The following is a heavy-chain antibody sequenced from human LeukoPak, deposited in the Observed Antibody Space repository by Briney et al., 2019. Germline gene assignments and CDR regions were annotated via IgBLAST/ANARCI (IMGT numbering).Heavy chain of an antibody. J-gene: IGHJ3*02. V-gene: IGHV1-69*01. D-gene: IGHD2-15*01. Sequence: GSSVTVSFTASGCTFAIYAITWVRQAPGQRLEWMGGVSPIYGTSDYAQRFQGRVTISADESTSTAFLEVRSLRSEDTAVYYCARDCSGGRCYGAFDIWGQGTLAIVSS. CDR2: VSPIYGTS. CDR1: GCTFAIYA. CDR3: ARDCSGGRCYGAFDI.